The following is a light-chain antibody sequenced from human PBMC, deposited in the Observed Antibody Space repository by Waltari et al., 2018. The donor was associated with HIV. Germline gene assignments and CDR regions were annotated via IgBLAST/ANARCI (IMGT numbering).Light chain of an antibody. V-gene: IGLV2-14*01. CDR3: SSYTSSSTLV. CDR1: SSAVGGSNH. J-gene: IGLJ2*01. Sequence: SALTPPASVSGSPGQSITIPCTGTSSAVGGSNHVSWYQQHPGKAPKLKIYEVSNRPSGVSNRFSGSKSGNTASLTISGLQAEDEADYYCSSYTSSSTLVFGGGTELTVL. CDR2: EVS.